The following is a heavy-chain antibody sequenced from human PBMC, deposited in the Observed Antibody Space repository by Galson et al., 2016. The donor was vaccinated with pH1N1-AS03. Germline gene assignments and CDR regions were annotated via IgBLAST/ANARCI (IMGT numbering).Heavy chain of an antibody. CDR2: ISFTSDYR. J-gene: IGHJ4*02. Sequence: SLRLSCAASGFSLSDYYMTWIRQAPGKGLEWVAYISFTSDYRHYADSAKGRFTISRDNAKDSLYLQMDSLRADDTAVYYCARGWYDIWTGYLVDPFNYWGQGALVTVSS. CDR1: GFSLSDYY. CDR3: ARGWYDIWTGYLVDPFNY. D-gene: IGHD3-9*01. V-gene: IGHV3-11*03.